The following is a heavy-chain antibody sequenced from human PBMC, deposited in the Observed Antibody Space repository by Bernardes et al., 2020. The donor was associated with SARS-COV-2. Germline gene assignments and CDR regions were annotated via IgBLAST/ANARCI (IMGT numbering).Heavy chain of an antibody. CDR1: GGSISTSLYL. Sequence: SETLSLTCNVSGGSISTSLYLWGWIRQSPVKGLEWIGSTYSSGSTFYSPPFRSRGTISVDASKNQFSLKLNSVTAADMAVYYCVRLTVQRYFNLWGRGTLVTVSS. J-gene: IGHJ2*01. CDR3: VRLTVQRYFNL. CDR2: TYSSGST. V-gene: IGHV4-39*01.